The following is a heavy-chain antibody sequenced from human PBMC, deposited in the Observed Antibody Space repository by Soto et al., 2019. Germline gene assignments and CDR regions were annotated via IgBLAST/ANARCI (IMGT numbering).Heavy chain of an antibody. CDR2: IYYSGST. D-gene: IGHD3-10*01. J-gene: IGHJ4*02. V-gene: IGHV4-31*03. CDR3: ARTKSPGRGVKLYYFDY. Sequence: SETLSLTCTVSGGSISSGGYYWSLIRQHPGKGLEWIGYIYYSGSTYYNPSLKSRVTISVDTSKNQFSLKLSSVTAADTAVYYCARTKSPGRGVKLYYFDYWGQGTLGT. CDR1: GGSISSGGYY.